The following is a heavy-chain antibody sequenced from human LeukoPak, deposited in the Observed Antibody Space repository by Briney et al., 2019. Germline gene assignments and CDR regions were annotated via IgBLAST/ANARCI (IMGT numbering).Heavy chain of an antibody. D-gene: IGHD5-24*01. Sequence: GGSLRLSCVVSGFTFSDYAMSWVRQAPGKGLEWVSTISGSGGRSYSEDPVKGRFTISRDNSRNTLYLQMNSLRVEDTAVYYCARAGPRRDGYNSDYWGQGTLVTVSS. CDR1: GFTFSDYA. J-gene: IGHJ4*02. V-gene: IGHV3-23*01. CDR2: ISGSGGRS. CDR3: ARAGPRRDGYNSDY.